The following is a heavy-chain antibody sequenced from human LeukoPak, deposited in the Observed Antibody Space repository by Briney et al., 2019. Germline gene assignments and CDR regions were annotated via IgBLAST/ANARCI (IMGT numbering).Heavy chain of an antibody. Sequence: PSETLSLTCAVYGGSFSGYYWSWIRQPPGKGLEWIGEINHSGSTNYNPSLKSRVTISVDTSKNQFSLKLSSVTAADTAVYYCARRPSYYYGSGSYWRGWFDPWGQGTLVTVSS. V-gene: IGHV4-34*01. J-gene: IGHJ5*02. CDR2: INHSGST. D-gene: IGHD3-10*01. CDR3: ARRPSYYYGSGSYWRGWFDP. CDR1: GGSFSGYY.